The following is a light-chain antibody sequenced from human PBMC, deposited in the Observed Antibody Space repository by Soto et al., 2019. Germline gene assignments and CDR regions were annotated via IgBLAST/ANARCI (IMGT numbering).Light chain of an antibody. CDR3: MQALSHT. CDR2: LGS. CDR1: QSLLHRNGHNY. J-gene: IGKJ2*01. Sequence: DIVMTQSPLSLPVTPGEPASITCKSSQSLLHRNGHNYLDWFLQKPGQSPQLLIYLGSYRAAGVPDRFSGSGSGTDFTLKISRVEAEDVAIDYCMQALSHTFGQGTKLEIK. V-gene: IGKV2-28*01.